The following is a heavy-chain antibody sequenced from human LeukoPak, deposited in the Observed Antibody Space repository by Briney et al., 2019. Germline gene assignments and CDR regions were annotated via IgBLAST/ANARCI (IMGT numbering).Heavy chain of an antibody. D-gene: IGHD2-15*01. CDR3: ARRYCSGGSCYSFRGDWFDP. V-gene: IGHV3-21*01. CDR1: GFIFSSFS. Sequence: NTGGSLRLSCAASGFIFSSFSVNWVRQAPGKGLEWVSSISTSGGLSSIYYADSVKGRFTISRDNAKNSLYLQMNSLGAEDTAVYYCARRYCSGGSCYSFRGDWFDPWGQGTLVTVSS. J-gene: IGHJ5*02. CDR2: ISTSGGLSSI.